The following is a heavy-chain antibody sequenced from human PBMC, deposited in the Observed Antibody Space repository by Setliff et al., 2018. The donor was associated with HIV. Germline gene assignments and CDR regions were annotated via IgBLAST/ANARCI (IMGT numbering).Heavy chain of an antibody. D-gene: IGHD3-22*01. V-gene: IGHV1-69*10. CDR1: GGTFSSYA. CDR3: ARGAYYYDSSGYSNFDY. J-gene: IGHJ4*02. CDR2: IIPILGIA. Sequence: SVKVSCKASGGTFSSYAISWVRQAPGQGREWMGVIIPILGIANYAQKFQGIVTITADESTSTAYMARSSLRSEDTAVYYCARGAYYYDSSGYSNFDYWGQGTLVTVSS.